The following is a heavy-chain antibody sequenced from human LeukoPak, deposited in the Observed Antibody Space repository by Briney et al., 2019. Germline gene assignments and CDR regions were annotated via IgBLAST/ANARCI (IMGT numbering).Heavy chain of an antibody. J-gene: IGHJ5*02. CDR2: ISAYNGNT. CDR1: GYTFTSYG. V-gene: IGHV1-18*01. CDR3: TSELVGGTVTTRGLGWFDP. D-gene: IGHD4-17*01. Sequence: ASVKVSCKASGYTFTSYGISWVRQAPGQGLEWMGWISAYNGNTNYAQKLQGRVTMTTDTSTSTAYMELRSLRSDDTAVYYCTSELVGGTVTTRGLGWFDPWGQGTLVTVSS.